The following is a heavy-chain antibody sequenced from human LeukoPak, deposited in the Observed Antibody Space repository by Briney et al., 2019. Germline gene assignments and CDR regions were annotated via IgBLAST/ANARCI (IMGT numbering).Heavy chain of an antibody. J-gene: IGHJ5*02. CDR2: TYYRSKWYN. D-gene: IGHD1/OR15-1a*01. CDR3: ARDRHDWKNSNWFDP. V-gene: IGHV6-1*01. Sequence: PSQTLSLTCAISGDSVSTNSGGWNWIRQPPSRGLEWLGRTYYRSKWYNDYAVSVKSRITINPDTSKNQFSLQLNSVTPEDTAVYYCARDRHDWKNSNWFDPWGQGTLVTVSS. CDR1: GDSVSTNSGG.